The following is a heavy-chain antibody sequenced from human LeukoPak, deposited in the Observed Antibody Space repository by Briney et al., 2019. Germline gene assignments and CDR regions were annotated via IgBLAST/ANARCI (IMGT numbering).Heavy chain of an antibody. CDR1: GGSISSYY. CDR3: ARVVVVPAAMVAFDI. D-gene: IGHD2-2*01. Sequence: SETLSLTCTVSGGSISSYYWSWIRQPPGKGLEGIGYIYYSGSTNYNPSLKSRVTISVDTSKNQFSLKLSSVTAADTAVYYCARVVVVPAAMVAFDIWGQGTMVTVSS. CDR2: IYYSGST. V-gene: IGHV4-59*01. J-gene: IGHJ3*02.